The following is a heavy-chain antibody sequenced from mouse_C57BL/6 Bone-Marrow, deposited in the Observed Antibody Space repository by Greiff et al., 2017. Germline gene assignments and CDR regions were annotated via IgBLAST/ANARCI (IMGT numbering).Heavy chain of an antibody. D-gene: IGHD2-4*01. V-gene: IGHV1-39*01. CDR3: ERDYDDDFDY. Sequence: LQASGPELVKPGASVKISCKASGYSFPDYHMNWVKQSNGKSLEWIGVINPTYGTTSYNQKFKGKATLTVDKSYSTAYMQLHSLTAEDSAVYYCERDYDDDFDYWGKGTTLTVSS. CDR2: INPTYGTT. J-gene: IGHJ2*01. CDR1: GYSFPDYH.